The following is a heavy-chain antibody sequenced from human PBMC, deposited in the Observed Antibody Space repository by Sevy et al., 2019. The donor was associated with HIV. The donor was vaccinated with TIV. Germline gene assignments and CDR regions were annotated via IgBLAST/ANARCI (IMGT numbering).Heavy chain of an antibody. J-gene: IGHJ6*02. CDR3: ANASGYSGYDQLHPIGYDYYYYGMDV. D-gene: IGHD5-12*01. Sequence: GGSLRLSCAASGFTFSSYGMHWVRQAPGKGLEWVAVISYDGSNKYYADSVKGRFTISRDNSKNTLYLQMNSLRAEDTAVSYCANASGYSGYDQLHPIGYDYYYYGMDVWGQGTTVTVSS. V-gene: IGHV3-30*18. CDR2: ISYDGSNK. CDR1: GFTFSSYG.